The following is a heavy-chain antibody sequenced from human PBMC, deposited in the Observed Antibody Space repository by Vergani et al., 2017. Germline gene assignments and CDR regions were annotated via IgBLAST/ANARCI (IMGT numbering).Heavy chain of an antibody. CDR2: ISSSSSYT. Sequence: EVQLLESGGGLVQPGGSLRLSCAASGFTFSSYAMSWIRQAPGKGLEWVSYISSSSSYTNYADSVKGRFTISRDNAKNSLYLQMNSLRAEDTAVYYCAGSDYAQNGFDPWGQGTLVTVSS. J-gene: IGHJ5*02. CDR3: AGSDYAQNGFDP. D-gene: IGHD4-17*01. V-gene: IGHV3-48*04. CDR1: GFTFSSYA.